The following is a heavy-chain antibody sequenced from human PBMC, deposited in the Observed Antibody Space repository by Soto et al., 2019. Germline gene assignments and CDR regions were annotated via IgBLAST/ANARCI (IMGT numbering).Heavy chain of an antibody. V-gene: IGHV3-9*01. Sequence: GGSLRLSCAASGFTFDDYAMHWVRQAPGKGLEWVSGITWNSGDIRYTGSVKGRFSISRDNAENSLYLHMNSLRPEDTAFYYCARSRDLAGRPLDLWGQGTLVTVSS. CDR3: ARSRDLAGRPLDL. CDR1: GFTFDDYA. D-gene: IGHD6-6*01. J-gene: IGHJ5*02. CDR2: ITWNSGDI.